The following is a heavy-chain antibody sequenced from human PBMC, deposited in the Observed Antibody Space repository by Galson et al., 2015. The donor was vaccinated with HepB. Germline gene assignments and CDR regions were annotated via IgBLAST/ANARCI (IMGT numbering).Heavy chain of an antibody. V-gene: IGHV1-24*01. CDR1: GYTLTELS. D-gene: IGHD1-1*01. J-gene: IGHJ4*02. CDR3: ATRPRYNWNDGDESFDY. Sequence: QSGAEVKKPGESLKISCKVSGYTLTELSMHWVRQAPGKGLEWMGGFDPEDGETIYAQKFQGRVTMTEDTSTDTAYMELSSLRSEDTAVYYCATRPRYNWNDGDESFDYWGQGTLVTVSS. CDR2: FDPEDGET.